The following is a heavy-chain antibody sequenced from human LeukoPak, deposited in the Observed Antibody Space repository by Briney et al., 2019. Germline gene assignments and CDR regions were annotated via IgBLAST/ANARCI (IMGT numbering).Heavy chain of an antibody. V-gene: IGHV3-48*01. CDR3: ATGLWFPDY. CDR1: GFTFSSYS. CDR2: ISSSSSTI. Sequence: PGRSLRLSCAASGFTFSSYSMNWVRQAPGKGLEWVSYISSSSSTIYYADSVKGRFTISRDNAKNSLYLQMNSLRAEDTAVYYCATGLWFPDYWGQGTLVTVSS. J-gene: IGHJ4*02. D-gene: IGHD3-10*01.